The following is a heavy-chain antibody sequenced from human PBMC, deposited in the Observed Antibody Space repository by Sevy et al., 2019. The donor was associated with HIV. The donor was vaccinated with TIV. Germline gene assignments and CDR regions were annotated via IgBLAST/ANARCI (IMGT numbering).Heavy chain of an antibody. V-gene: IGHV5-51*01. CDR1: GYSFTSYW. Sequence: GESLKISCKGSGYSFTSYWIGWVRQMPGKGLEWMGIIYPGDSDTRYSPSFQGQVTISADKSISTAYLQWSSLKASDTARYYCAARRYCSSTSCYRDWFDPWGQGTLVTVSS. CDR3: AARRYCSSTSCYRDWFDP. J-gene: IGHJ5*02. D-gene: IGHD2-2*02. CDR2: IYPGDSDT.